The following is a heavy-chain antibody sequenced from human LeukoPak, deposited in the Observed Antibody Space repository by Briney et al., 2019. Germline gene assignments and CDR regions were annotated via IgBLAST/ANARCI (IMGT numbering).Heavy chain of an antibody. J-gene: IGHJ5*02. D-gene: IGHD6-13*01. V-gene: IGHV3-23*01. CDR3: ARDALSSWYSNWFDP. CDR2: ISGSGGST. CDR1: GFTFSSYA. Sequence: GGSLRLSCAASGFTFSSYAMSWVRQAPVKGLEWVSAISGSGGSTYYADSVKGRFTISRDNSKNTLYLQMNSLRAEDTAVYYCARDALSSWYSNWFDPWGQGTLVTVSS.